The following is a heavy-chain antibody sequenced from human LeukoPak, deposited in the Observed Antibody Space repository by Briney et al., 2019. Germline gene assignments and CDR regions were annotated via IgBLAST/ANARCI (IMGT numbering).Heavy chain of an antibody. CDR2: ISYDGSNK. Sequence: QPGGSLRLSCAASGFTFSSYGMHWVRQAPGKGLEWVAVISYDGSNKYYADSVKGRFTISRDNSKNTLYLQMNSLRAEDTAVYYCAKVGLDSGSQPFDYWGQGTLVTVSS. CDR1: GFTFSSYG. D-gene: IGHD6-19*01. CDR3: AKVGLDSGSQPFDY. V-gene: IGHV3-30*18. J-gene: IGHJ4*02.